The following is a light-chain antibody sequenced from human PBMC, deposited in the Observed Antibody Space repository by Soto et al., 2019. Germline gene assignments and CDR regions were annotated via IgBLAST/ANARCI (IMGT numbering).Light chain of an antibody. CDR1: QDVSSK. CDR3: QQYIRWPLT. CDR2: DAS. V-gene: IGKV3D-15*01. Sequence: ELVVTQSPATLSVSPGERVTLSCRTSQDVSSKLAWYQQKAGQAPSLLIYDASTRATGTPARFSGSGSGTEFTVAVSSLQSEDYAVYLCQQYIRWPLTFGGGTKVEIK. J-gene: IGKJ4*01.